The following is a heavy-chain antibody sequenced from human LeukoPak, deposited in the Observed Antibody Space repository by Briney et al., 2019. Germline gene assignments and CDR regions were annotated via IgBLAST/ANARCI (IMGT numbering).Heavy chain of an antibody. J-gene: IGHJ4*02. Sequence: SETLSLTCTATGGSISSYYWSWIRQPPGKGLEWIGYIHNTGSTNYNPSLKGRVTISVDTSKNQFSPKLSSVTTADTAVYHCSSGSGYRIENWGQGTLVTVSS. V-gene: IGHV4-59*01. CDR2: IHNTGST. CDR1: GGSISSYY. CDR3: SSGSGYRIEN. D-gene: IGHD6-13*01.